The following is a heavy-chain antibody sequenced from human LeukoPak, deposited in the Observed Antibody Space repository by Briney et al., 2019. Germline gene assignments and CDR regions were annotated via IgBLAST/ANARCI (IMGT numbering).Heavy chain of an antibody. V-gene: IGHV3-30*03. D-gene: IGHD3-10*01. J-gene: IGHJ4*02. CDR2: ISYDGSNK. CDR1: GFTFSSYG. Sequence: GGSLRLSCAASGFTFSSYGMHWVRQAPGKGLEWVAVISYDGSNKYYADSVKGRFTISRDNSKNTLYLQMNSLRAEDTAVYYCARTDIGGSGSLTPFDYWGQGTLVTVSS. CDR3: ARTDIGGSGSLTPFDY.